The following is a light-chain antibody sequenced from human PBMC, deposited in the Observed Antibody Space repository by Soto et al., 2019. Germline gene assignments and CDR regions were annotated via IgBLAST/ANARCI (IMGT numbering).Light chain of an antibody. Sequence: QPVLTQSPSASASLGASVKLTCTLSSGHSSYAIAWRQQQPGKGPRYLTKLNSDGSHSKGDGIPDRFSGSSSGAERYLTISSLQSEDEADYYCQTWGTGIRVFGTGTKVTV. CDR1: SGHSSYA. J-gene: IGLJ1*01. CDR3: QTWGTGIRV. CDR2: LNSDGSH. V-gene: IGLV4-69*01.